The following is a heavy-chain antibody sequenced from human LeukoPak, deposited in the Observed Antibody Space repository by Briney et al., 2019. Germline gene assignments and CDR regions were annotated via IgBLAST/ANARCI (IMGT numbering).Heavy chain of an antibody. J-gene: IGHJ4*02. V-gene: IGHV3-23*01. CDR1: GFTFNNFA. CDR2: ISAGGGST. CDR3: AKDWGY. D-gene: IGHD3-16*01. Sequence: GGSLRPSCAASGFTFNNFAMNWVRQAPGKGLEWVSLISAGGGSTHYADSVKGRFTISRDNSKDTLYLQMNSLRAEDTATYYCAKDWGYWGQGTLVTVSS.